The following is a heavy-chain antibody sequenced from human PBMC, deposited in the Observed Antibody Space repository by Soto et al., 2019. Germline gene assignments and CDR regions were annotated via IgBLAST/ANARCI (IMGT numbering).Heavy chain of an antibody. CDR1: GFTFSSYG. CDR2: IWYDGSNK. CDR3: ARDHAGATRGIDY. D-gene: IGHD1-26*01. J-gene: IGHJ4*02. Sequence: QVQLVESGGGVVQPGRSLRLSCAASGFTFSSYGMHWVRQAPGKGLEWVAVIWYDGSNKYYADSVKGRFTISRDNSKNTLYLQMNSLRAEDTAVYYCARDHAGATRGIDYWGQGTLVTVSS. V-gene: IGHV3-33*01.